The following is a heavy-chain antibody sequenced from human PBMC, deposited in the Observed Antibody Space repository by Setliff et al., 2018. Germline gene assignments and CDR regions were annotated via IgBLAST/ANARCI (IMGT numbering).Heavy chain of an antibody. CDR1: GGTFSSYA. V-gene: IGHV1-69*13. D-gene: IGHD6-19*01. Sequence: SVKVSCKASGGTFSSYAISWVRQAPGQGLEWMGGIIPIFGTANYAQKFQGRVTITADESTSTAYMELSGLRSDDTAVYYCATTRSSGWYEYEYYFDYWGQGTLVTVSS. CDR2: IIPIFGTA. J-gene: IGHJ4*02. CDR3: ATTRSSGWYEYEYYFDY.